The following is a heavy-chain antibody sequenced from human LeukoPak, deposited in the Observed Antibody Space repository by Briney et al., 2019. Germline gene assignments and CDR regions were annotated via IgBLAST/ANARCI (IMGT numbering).Heavy chain of an antibody. CDR3: ARLGTTVTTDY. J-gene: IGHJ4*02. CDR1: GGSISSSSYY. Sequence: SETLSLTCTVSGGSISSSSYYWGWIRQPPGKGLEWIGSIYYRGSTYYNPSLKSRVTISVDTSKNQFSLKLSSLTAADTAVYYCARLGTTVTTDYWGQGTLVTVSS. CDR2: IYYRGST. V-gene: IGHV4-39*01. D-gene: IGHD4-17*01.